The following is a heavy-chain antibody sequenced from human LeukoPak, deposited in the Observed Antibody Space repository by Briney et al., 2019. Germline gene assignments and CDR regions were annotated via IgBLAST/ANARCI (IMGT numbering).Heavy chain of an antibody. CDR1: GFTVSSNY. V-gene: IGHV3-53*01. J-gene: IGHJ3*02. D-gene: IGHD5-24*01. CDR2: IYSGGST. Sequence: GSLRLSCAASGFTVSSNYMSWVRQAPGKGLEWVSVIYSGGSTYYADSVKGRFTISRDNSKNTLYLQMNSLRAEDTAVYYCARERWLQGYDAFDIWGQGTMVTVSS. CDR3: ARERWLQGYDAFDI.